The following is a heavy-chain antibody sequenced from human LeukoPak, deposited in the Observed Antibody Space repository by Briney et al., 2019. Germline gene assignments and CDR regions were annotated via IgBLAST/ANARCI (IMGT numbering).Heavy chain of an antibody. D-gene: IGHD3-10*01. V-gene: IGHV5-51*01. Sequence: GESLKISCKGSGYSFTSYWIGWVRQMPGKGLGGMGIIYPGDSDTRYSPSFQGQVTISADKSISTAYLQWSSLKASDTAMYYCARAITMVRGARGAFDIWGQGTMLTVSS. J-gene: IGHJ3*02. CDR3: ARAITMVRGARGAFDI. CDR1: GYSFTSYW. CDR2: IYPGDSDT.